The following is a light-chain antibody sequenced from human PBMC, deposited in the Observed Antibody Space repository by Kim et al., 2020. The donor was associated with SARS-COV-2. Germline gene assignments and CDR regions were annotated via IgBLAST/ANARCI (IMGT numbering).Light chain of an antibody. Sequence: NFMLTQPHSVSESPGKTVTISCTRSSGSIDSTNVQWYQQRPGTYPTAVIFENNQRPSGVPDRFSGSIDGSSNSASLTISGLKTEDEADYYCQSFDSNIQVFGGGTQLTVL. CDR3: QSFDSNIQV. V-gene: IGLV6-57*01. J-gene: IGLJ3*02. CDR2: ENN. CDR1: SGSIDSTN.